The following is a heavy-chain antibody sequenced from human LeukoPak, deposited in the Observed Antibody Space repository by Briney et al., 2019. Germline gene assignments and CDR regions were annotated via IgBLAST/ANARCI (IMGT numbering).Heavy chain of an antibody. Sequence: GGSLRLSCAASGFTFSAYWMHWVRQAPGKGLVWVSRINTDGSSPTYAASVKGRFTISRDNAKNTLYLQMNSLTAEDTAVYYCAREIWFGDRYMDVWGKGTTVTVSS. CDR3: AREIWFGDRYMDV. V-gene: IGHV3-74*01. CDR2: INTDGSSP. D-gene: IGHD3-10*01. J-gene: IGHJ6*03. CDR1: GFTFSAYW.